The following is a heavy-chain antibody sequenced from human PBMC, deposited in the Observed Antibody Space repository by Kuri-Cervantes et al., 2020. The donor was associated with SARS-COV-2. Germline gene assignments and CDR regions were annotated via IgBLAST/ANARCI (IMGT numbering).Heavy chain of an antibody. Sequence: GGSLRLSCAASRFTFSSYAMAWVRQAPGKGLEWVSGISESGDITDYADSVKGRFTISRDSSKNTLYLQMDSLKVEDTAAYYCAKGGVLGQTLHFWGQGTLVTVSS. D-gene: IGHD3-16*01. CDR1: RFTFSSYA. CDR2: ISESGDIT. CDR3: AKGGVLGQTLHF. J-gene: IGHJ4*02. V-gene: IGHV3-23*01.